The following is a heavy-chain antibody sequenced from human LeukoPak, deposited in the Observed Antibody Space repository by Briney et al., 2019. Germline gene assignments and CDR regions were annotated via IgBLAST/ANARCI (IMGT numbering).Heavy chain of an antibody. D-gene: IGHD3-16*01. Sequence: PGGSLRLSCAASGFTFSSYAMSWVRQAPGKGLEWVSAISGSGGSTYYADSVKGRFTISRDNSKNTLYLQMNSLRAEDTAVYYCAKRESRSSSYYVWGVDYWGQGTLVTVSS. V-gene: IGHV3-23*01. CDR3: AKRESRSSSYYVWGVDY. J-gene: IGHJ4*02. CDR2: ISGSGGST. CDR1: GFTFSSYA.